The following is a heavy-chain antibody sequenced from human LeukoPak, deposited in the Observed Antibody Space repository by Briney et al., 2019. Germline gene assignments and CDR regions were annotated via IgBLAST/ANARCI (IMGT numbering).Heavy chain of an antibody. V-gene: IGHV3-9*01. Sequence: GRSLRLSCAASGFTFDDYAMHWVRQAPGKGLEWVSGISWISGSIGYADSVKGRFTISRDNAKNSLYLQMNSLRAEDTALYYCAKGAVHTNYDFWSGYYRPRLGFDYWGQGTLVTVSS. CDR1: GFTFDDYA. D-gene: IGHD3-3*01. CDR2: ISWISGSI. CDR3: AKGAVHTNYDFWSGYYRPRLGFDY. J-gene: IGHJ4*02.